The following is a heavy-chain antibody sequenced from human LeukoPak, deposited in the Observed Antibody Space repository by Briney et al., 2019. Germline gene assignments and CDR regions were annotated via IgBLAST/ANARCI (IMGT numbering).Heavy chain of an antibody. CDR2: IYFSGST. CDR3: ARRAYGTGFDY. D-gene: IGHD3/OR15-3a*01. V-gene: IGHV4-39*01. J-gene: IGHJ4*02. Sequence: KPSETLSLTCTVPGGSISSSPYWWSWICQPPGKGLEWIGTIYFSGSTFYHPSLEGRVSISADRSKNQFSLRLASVTAADTAVYYCARRAYGTGFDYWGQGTVVTVSS. CDR1: GGSISSSPYW.